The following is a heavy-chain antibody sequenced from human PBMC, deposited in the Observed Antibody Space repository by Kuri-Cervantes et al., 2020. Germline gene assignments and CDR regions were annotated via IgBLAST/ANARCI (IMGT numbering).Heavy chain of an antibody. D-gene: IGHD4-17*01. CDR2: IYSGGST. Sequence: GGSLRLSCAASGFTVSSNYMSWVRQAPGKGLEWVSVIYSGGSTNYADSVKGRFTISRDNAKNSLYLQMNSLRAEDTAVYYCAREGDNYGDYEFDYWGQGTLVTVSS. J-gene: IGHJ4*02. V-gene: IGHV3-66*01. CDR1: GFTVSSNY. CDR3: AREGDNYGDYEFDY.